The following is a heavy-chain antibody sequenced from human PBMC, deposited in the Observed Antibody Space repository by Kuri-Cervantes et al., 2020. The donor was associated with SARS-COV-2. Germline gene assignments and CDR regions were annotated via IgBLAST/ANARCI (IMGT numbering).Heavy chain of an antibody. CDR3: ARCRRGALYYDILTGYYGCQYGMDV. D-gene: IGHD3-9*01. CDR2: INHSGST. CDR1: GGSFSGYY. Sequence: SQTLSLTCAVYGGSFSGYYWSWIRQPPGKGLEWIGEINHSGSTNYNPSLKSRVTMSVDTSKNQFSLKLSSVTAADTAVYYCARCRRGALYYDILTGYYGCQYGMDVWGQGTTVTVSS. J-gene: IGHJ6*02. V-gene: IGHV4-34*01.